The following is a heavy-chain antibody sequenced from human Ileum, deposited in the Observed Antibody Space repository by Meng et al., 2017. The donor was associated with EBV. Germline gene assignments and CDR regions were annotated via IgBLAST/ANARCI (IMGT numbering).Heavy chain of an antibody. CDR1: GYTFTSYG. CDR3: ARDSPLDGYSLLDY. V-gene: IGHV1-18*01. CDR2: ISAYNGDT. D-gene: IGHD5-24*01. Sequence: QVHLVQSGAEVKKPVASVKVSCKASGYTFTSYGISWVRQAPGQGLEWMGWISAYNGDTIYAQNLQGRVTMTTDTSTNIAYMELRSLRADDTAVYYCARDSPLDGYSLLDYWGQGTLVTVSS. J-gene: IGHJ4*02.